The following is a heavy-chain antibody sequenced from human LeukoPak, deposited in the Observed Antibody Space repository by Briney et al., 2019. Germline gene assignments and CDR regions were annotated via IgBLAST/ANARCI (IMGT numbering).Heavy chain of an antibody. CDR3: ARVGGYYYGMDV. D-gene: IGHD2-15*01. CDR1: GFTFSSYA. CDR2: ISYDGSNK. Sequence: GGSLRLSCAASGFTFSSYAMLWVRQAPGKGLERVAVISYDGSNKYYADSVKGRFTISRDNSKNTLYLQMNSLRAEDTAVYYCARVGGYYYGMDVWGQGTTVTVSS. V-gene: IGHV3-30-3*01. J-gene: IGHJ6*02.